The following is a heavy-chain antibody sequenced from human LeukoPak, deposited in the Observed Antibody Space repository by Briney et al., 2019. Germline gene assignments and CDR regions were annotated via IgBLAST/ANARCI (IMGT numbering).Heavy chain of an antibody. D-gene: IGHD3-22*01. V-gene: IGHV4-34*01. CDR2: INYSGST. Sequence: SETLSLTCAVYGGSFSGYYWSWIRQPPGKGLEWIGEINYSGSTNYNPSLKSRVTISVDTSKNQFSLKLSSVTAADTAVYYCARRVYDSSGYVLYYFDYWGQGTLVTVSS. J-gene: IGHJ4*02. CDR3: ARRVYDSSGYVLYYFDY. CDR1: GGSFSGYY.